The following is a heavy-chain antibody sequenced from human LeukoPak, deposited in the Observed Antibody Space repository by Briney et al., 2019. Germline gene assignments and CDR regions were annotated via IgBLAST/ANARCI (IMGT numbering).Heavy chain of an antibody. J-gene: IGHJ5*02. V-gene: IGHV4-39*01. CDR1: GRSISSSSYY. CDR2: IYYSGST. CDR3: ARHEGSIVVVPAARTYVSRFNNWLDP. Sequence: PSETLSLTCTVSGRSISSSSYYWGWIRQPPKKGLEWIGSIYYSGSTYYNPSLKSRVTISVDTSKNQFSLKLSSVTAADTAVYYCARHEGSIVVVPAARTYVSRFNNWLDPWGQGTLVTVSS. D-gene: IGHD2-2*01.